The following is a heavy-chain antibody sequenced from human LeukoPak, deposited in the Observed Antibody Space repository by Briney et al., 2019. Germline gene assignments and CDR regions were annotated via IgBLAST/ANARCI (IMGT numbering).Heavy chain of an antibody. V-gene: IGHV3-53*01. Sequence: GGSLRLSCAVSGSSVSDKHMAWVRQAPGKGLKWASVINSGGDTNYADSVKGRFTISRDISKNTVFLQMDNLSSDDTAVYYCVMAPPGDWGLGTLVTVSS. CDR1: GSSVSDKH. CDR2: INSGGDT. CDR3: VMAPPGD. D-gene: IGHD2-21*01. J-gene: IGHJ4*02.